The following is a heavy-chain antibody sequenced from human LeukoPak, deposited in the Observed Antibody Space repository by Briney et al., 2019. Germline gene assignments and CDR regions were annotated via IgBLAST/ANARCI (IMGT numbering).Heavy chain of an antibody. Sequence: PGGSLRLSCAASGFTFSSYAMHWVRQAPGKGLEWVSSISSSSSYIYYADSVKGRFTISRDNSKNTLYLQMNSLRAEDTAVYYCAKPPLDTAMVPTPFDYWGQGTLVTVSS. CDR2: ISSSSSYI. V-gene: IGHV3-21*04. D-gene: IGHD5-18*01. CDR1: GFTFSSYA. J-gene: IGHJ4*02. CDR3: AKPPLDTAMVPTPFDY.